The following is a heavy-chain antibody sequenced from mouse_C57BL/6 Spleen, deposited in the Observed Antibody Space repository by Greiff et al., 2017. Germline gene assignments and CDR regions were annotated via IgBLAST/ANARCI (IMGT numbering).Heavy chain of an antibody. CDR1: GYTFTSYW. Sequence: QVQLQQSGAELVRPGSSVKLSCKASGYTFTSYWMHWVKQRPIQGLEWIGNIYPSDSEIHYNQKFKDKATLTAAKSSRTAYMQLSSLTSADYAVEYYVYGYDEEDWFAYWGQGTLVTVSA. CDR3: VYGYDEEDWFAY. D-gene: IGHD2-2*01. CDR2: IYPSDSEI. J-gene: IGHJ3*01. V-gene: IGHV1-52*01.